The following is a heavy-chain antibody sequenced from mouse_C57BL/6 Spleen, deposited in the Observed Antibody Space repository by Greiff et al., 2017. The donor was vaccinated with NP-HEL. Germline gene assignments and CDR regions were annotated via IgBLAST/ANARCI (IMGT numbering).Heavy chain of an antibody. D-gene: IGHD1-1*01. V-gene: IGHV3-6*01. CDR1: GYSITSGYY. CDR3: ARDENYYGSSYDY. Sequence: EVQLVESGPGLVKPSQSLSLTCSVTGYSITSGYYWNWIRRFPGNKLEWMGYISYDGSNNYNPSLKNRISITRDTSKNQFFLKLNSVTTEDTATYYCARDENYYGSSYDYWGQGTTLTVSS. J-gene: IGHJ2*01. CDR2: ISYDGSN.